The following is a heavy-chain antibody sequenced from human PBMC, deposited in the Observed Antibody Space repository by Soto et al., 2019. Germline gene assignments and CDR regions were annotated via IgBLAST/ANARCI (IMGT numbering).Heavy chain of an antibody. CDR3: ARAKEVSSWLSPVGYYSYGMDV. J-gene: IGHJ6*02. Sequence: SETLSLTCTVSGGSISSYYWSWIRQPPGKGLEWIGYIYYSGSTNYNPSLKSRVTISVDTSKNQFSLKLSSVTAADTAVYYCARAKEVSSWLSPVGYYSYGMDVWGQGTTVTVSS. CDR1: GGSISSYY. CDR2: IYYSGST. V-gene: IGHV4-59*01. D-gene: IGHD3-22*01.